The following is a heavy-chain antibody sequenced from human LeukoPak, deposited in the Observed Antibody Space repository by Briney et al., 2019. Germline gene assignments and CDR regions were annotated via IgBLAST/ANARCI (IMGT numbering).Heavy chain of an antibody. CDR2: IYTSGGT. CDR1: GGSISSYY. Sequence: PSETLSLTCTVSGGSISSYYWSWIRQPAGKGLEWIGRIYTSGGTNYNPSLKSRVTISLDESKNQFSLKLSSVTAADTAVYYCARDGPSDFFDDWGQGTLVTVSS. D-gene: IGHD3-3*01. V-gene: IGHV4-4*07. J-gene: IGHJ4*02. CDR3: ARDGPSDFFDD.